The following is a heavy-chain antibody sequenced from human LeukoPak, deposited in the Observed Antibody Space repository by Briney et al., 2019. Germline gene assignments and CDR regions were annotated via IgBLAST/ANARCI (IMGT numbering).Heavy chain of an antibody. Sequence: GGSLRLSCAASGFTFSSYGMHWVRQAPGKGLEWVAVIRYDGSNKYYADSVKGRFTISRDNSKNTLYLQMNSLRAEDTAVYYCAKEFISGSYYYYYMDVWGKGTTVTVSS. CDR2: IRYDGSNK. V-gene: IGHV3-30*02. CDR1: GFTFSSYG. D-gene: IGHD1-26*01. CDR3: AKEFISGSYYYYYMDV. J-gene: IGHJ6*03.